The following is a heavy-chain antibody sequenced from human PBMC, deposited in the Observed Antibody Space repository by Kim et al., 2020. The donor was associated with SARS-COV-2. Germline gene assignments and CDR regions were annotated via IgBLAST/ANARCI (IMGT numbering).Heavy chain of an antibody. CDR3: ARRLAARGFRTFLDP. J-gene: IGHJ5*02. CDR1: GGSFSGYY. V-gene: IGHV4-34*01. CDR2: INHSGST. Sequence: SETLSLTCAVYGGSFSGYYWSWIRQPPGKGLEWIGEINHSGSTNYNPSLKSRVTISVDTSKNQFSLKLSSVTAADTAVYYCARRLAARGFRTFLDPWGQGTLVTVSS. D-gene: IGHD6-6*01.